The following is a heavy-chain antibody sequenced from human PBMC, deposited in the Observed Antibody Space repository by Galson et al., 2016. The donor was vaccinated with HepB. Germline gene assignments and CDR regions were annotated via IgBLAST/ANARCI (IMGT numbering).Heavy chain of an antibody. CDR3: ARMQTNIVFDVVAPDAFDV. Sequence: CAISGDSVSSNSAGWHWIRQSPSRGLEWLGRTYYRSKWFNDYAVSVKSRITINQGTSKNQYSLHLNSVTPEDTAVYYCARMQTNIVFDVVAPDAFDVWGHGTLVTVSS. CDR2: TYYRSKWFN. V-gene: IGHV6-1*01. D-gene: IGHD2-21*01. J-gene: IGHJ3*01. CDR1: GDSVSSNSAG.